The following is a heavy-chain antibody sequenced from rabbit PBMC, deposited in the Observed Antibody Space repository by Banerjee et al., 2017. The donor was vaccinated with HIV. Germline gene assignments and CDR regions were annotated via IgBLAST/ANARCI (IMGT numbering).Heavy chain of an antibody. V-gene: IGHV1S40*01. CDR1: GFSFSSSYY. D-gene: IGHD7-1*01. CDR2: IYTGNGNT. J-gene: IGHJ4*01. Sequence: QSLEESGGDLVKPGASLTLTCLASGFSFSSSYYMCWVRQAPGKGLEWIGCIYTGNGNTYYASWAKGRFTISRTSSTVTLQMTSLTAADTATYFCARDRDTGTAYYFDLWGPGTLVTVS. CDR3: ARDRDTGTAYYFDL.